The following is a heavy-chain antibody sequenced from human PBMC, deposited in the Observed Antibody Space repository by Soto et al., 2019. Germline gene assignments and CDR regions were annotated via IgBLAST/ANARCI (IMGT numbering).Heavy chain of an antibody. J-gene: IGHJ6*02. Sequence: QVQLVESGGGVVQPGRSLRLSCAASGFTFSSYGMHWVRQAPGKGLEWVAVISYDGSNKYYADSVKGRFTISRDNSKNSLYLKMNSLGAEEAAVYYCAKARILCERRYGMDVWGQGTTVTVSS. CDR3: AKARILCERRYGMDV. V-gene: IGHV3-30*18. CDR2: ISYDGSNK. CDR1: GFTFSSYG.